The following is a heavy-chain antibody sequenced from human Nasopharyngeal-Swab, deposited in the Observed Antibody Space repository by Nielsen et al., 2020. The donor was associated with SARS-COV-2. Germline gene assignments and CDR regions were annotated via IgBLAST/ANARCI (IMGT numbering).Heavy chain of an antibody. CDR1: GGSISSYY. V-gene: IGHV4-59*12. Sequence: GSLRLSCTVSGGSISSYYWSWIRQPPGKGLEWIGYIYYSGSTYYNPSLKSRVTISVDTSKNQFSLKLSSVTAADTAVYYCARDAPPYDSSGGRVRYFDYWGQGTLVTVSS. J-gene: IGHJ4*02. CDR2: IYYSGST. CDR3: ARDAPPYDSSGGRVRYFDY. D-gene: IGHD3-22*01.